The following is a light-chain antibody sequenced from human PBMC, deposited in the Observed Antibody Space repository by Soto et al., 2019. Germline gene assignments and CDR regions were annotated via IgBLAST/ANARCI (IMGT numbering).Light chain of an antibody. Sequence: EIVMTQSPATLSVSPGERDTLSCRASQSVSSNLAWYQQKPGQAPRLLLYGASTRATGIPARFSGSGSGTEFTLTISSLQSEDFAVYYCQQYNNLPLTFGGGTKVEIK. CDR1: QSVSSN. CDR3: QQYNNLPLT. CDR2: GAS. J-gene: IGKJ4*01. V-gene: IGKV3-15*01.